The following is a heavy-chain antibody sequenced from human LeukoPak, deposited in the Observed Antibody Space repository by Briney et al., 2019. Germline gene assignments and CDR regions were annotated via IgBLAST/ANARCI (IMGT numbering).Heavy chain of an antibody. V-gene: IGHV4-30-2*01. Sequence: PSETLSLTYTVSGGSIRSSYYSWSWIRQPPGKGLEWIGYIYHSGSTYYNPSLKSRVTISVDRSKNQFSLKLSSVTAADTAVYYCASAPYYYDSSGYYYGYWSQGTLVTVSS. J-gene: IGHJ4*02. CDR3: ASAPYYYDSSGYYYGY. D-gene: IGHD3-22*01. CDR1: GGSIRSSYYS. CDR2: IYHSGST.